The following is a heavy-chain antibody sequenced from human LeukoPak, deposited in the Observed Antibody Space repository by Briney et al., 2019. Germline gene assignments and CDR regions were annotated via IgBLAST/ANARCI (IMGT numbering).Heavy chain of an antibody. CDR3: AKDLYYYGSGSYPKSHYYYYYMDV. Sequence: GGSLRLSCAASGFTFTNYAMSWVRQAPGKGLEWVSAISGSGGSTYYADSVKGRFTISRDNSKNTLYLQMKSLRAEDTAVYYCAKDLYYYGSGSYPKSHYYYYYMDVWGKGTTVTVSS. CDR1: GFTFTNYA. CDR2: ISGSGGST. D-gene: IGHD3-10*01. V-gene: IGHV3-23*01. J-gene: IGHJ6*03.